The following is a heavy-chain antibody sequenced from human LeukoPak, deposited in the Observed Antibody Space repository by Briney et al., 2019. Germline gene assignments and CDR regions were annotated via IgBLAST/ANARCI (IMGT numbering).Heavy chain of an antibody. J-gene: IGHJ6*02. D-gene: IGHD7-27*01. CDR2: INAGNGNT. Sequence: GASVNVSFKASGYTFTSYATHWVRQAPGQRLEWMGWINAGNGNTKYSQKFQGRVTITRDTSASTAYMELSSLRSEDTAVYYCARRPNWSLDGMDVWGQGTTVTVSS. CDR1: GYTFTSYA. CDR3: ARRPNWSLDGMDV. V-gene: IGHV1-3*01.